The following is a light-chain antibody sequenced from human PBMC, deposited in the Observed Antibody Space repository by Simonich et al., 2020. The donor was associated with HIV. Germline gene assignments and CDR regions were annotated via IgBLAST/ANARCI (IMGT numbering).Light chain of an antibody. J-gene: IGKJ5*01. CDR2: DAS. CDR1: KDISNY. V-gene: IGKV1-33*01. Sequence: DIQMTQSPSSLSASVGDRVTITCQARKDISNYLNWYQQKPGKAPKLLIYDASNLETGVPSRFSGSGSGTDFTFTISSLQPEDIATYYCQQFNRYPPTFGQGTRLEIK. CDR3: QQFNRYPPT.